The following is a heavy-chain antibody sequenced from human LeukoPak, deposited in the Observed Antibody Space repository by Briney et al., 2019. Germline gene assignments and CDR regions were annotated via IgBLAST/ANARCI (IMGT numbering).Heavy chain of an antibody. J-gene: IGHJ4*02. CDR1: GYTFTIYG. V-gene: IGHV1-18*01. D-gene: IGHD2-15*01. CDR3: ARDDLDCSGGTCYPDDY. Sequence: ASMQVSFKASGYTFTIYGISWERQTPVPGIERMRWISADNGNTNYTQKLQGRVTMTTDTYTSTGYMELRRVRSDDTAFYYSARDDLDCSGGTCYPDDYGGQGTLATVSS. CDR2: ISADNGNT.